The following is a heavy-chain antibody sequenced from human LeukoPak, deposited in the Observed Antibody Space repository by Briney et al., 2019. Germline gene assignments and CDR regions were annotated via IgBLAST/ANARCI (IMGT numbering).Heavy chain of an antibody. CDR1: GDSVSSKSVS. CDR2: ARYRSTWMT. CDR3: VRDFNWGFDY. V-gene: IGHV6-1*01. Sequence: SQTLSLTCAISGDSVSSKSVSWSWIRQSPSGGLEFLGRARYRSTWMTFYSLSVQSRMTINADTSRNHVSLRLNSVTPEDTALYYCVRDFNWGFDYWGQGTLVTVSS. J-gene: IGHJ4*02. D-gene: IGHD7-27*01.